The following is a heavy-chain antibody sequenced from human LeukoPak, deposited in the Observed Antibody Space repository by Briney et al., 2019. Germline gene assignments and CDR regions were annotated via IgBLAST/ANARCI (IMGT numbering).Heavy chain of an antibody. Sequence: PSETLSLTCTVSGGSISSYYWSWIRQPAGKGLEWIGRIYTSGSTNYNPSLKSRVTMSVDTSKNQFSLKLSSVTAADTAVYYCARDPSIAAAGTRPYYYYYMDVWGKGTTVTVSS. CDR3: ARDPSIAAAGTRPYYYYYMDV. CDR2: IYTSGST. V-gene: IGHV4-4*07. CDR1: GGSISSYY. D-gene: IGHD6-13*01. J-gene: IGHJ6*03.